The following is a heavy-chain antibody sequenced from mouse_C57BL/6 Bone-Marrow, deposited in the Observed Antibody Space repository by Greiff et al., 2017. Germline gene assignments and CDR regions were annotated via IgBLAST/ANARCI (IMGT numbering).Heavy chain of an antibody. J-gene: IGHJ1*03. D-gene: IGHD1-1*01. CDR1: GYTFTSYW. CDR3: ARGGTTVVAHWYFDG. V-gene: IGHV1-64*01. CDR2: IHPNSGST. Sequence: QVQLQQSGAELVKPGASVKLSCKASGYTFTSYWMHWVKQRPGQGLEWIGMIHPNSGSTNYNEKFKSKATLTVDKSSSTAYMQLSSLTSEDSAVYYCARGGTTVVAHWYFDGWGTGTTVTVSS.